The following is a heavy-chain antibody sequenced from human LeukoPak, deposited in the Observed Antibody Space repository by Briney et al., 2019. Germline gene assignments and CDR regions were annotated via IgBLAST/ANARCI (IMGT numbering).Heavy chain of an antibody. CDR3: ARVTTAGSYYMDV. CDR1: GGSISSTNYY. V-gene: IGHV4-39*07. CDR2: IYYSGST. D-gene: IGHD6-19*01. J-gene: IGHJ6*03. Sequence: SETLSLTCTVSGGSISSTNYYWGWIRQPPGKGLEWIGSIYYSGSTYYNPSLKSRVTISVDTSKNQFSLKLRSVTAADTAVYYCARVTTAGSYYMDVWGTGTTVTVSS.